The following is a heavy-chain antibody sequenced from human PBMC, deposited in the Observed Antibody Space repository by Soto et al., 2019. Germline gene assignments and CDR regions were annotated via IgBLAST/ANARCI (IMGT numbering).Heavy chain of an antibody. CDR3: ARVNGRLWFGEFY. D-gene: IGHD3-10*01. CDR2: INPNSGGT. J-gene: IGHJ4*02. CDR1: GYTFTGYY. Sequence: ASVKVSCKASGYTFTGYYMHWVRQAPGQGLEWMGWINPNSGGTNYAQKFQGWVTMTRDTSISTAYMELSRLRSDDTAVYYCARVNGRLWFGEFYWGQGTLVTVSS. V-gene: IGHV1-2*04.